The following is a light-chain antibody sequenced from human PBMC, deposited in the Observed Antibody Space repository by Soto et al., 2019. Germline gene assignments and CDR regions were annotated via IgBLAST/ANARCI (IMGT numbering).Light chain of an antibody. V-gene: IGKV1-5*03. CDR2: KAS. CDR3: QQYGANSPWT. Sequence: DIQVTQSPSTLSASVGDRVTITCRTSQNINTWLAWFQKKPGKAPKVLISKASTLESGVPSRFSGDGSGTEFTLTISGLQTEDLGTCYCQQYGANSPWTFGQGTKVEIK. J-gene: IGKJ1*01. CDR1: QNINTW.